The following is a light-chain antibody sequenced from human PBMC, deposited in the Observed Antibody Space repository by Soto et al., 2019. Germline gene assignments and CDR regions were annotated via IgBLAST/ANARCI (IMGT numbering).Light chain of an antibody. CDR2: EVN. CDR3: NSFTTSSTYV. J-gene: IGLJ1*01. Sequence: QSVLTQPASVSGSPGQSITISCTGTSSDIGSYNRVSWYQQPPGTAPKLIIYEVNNRPSGVPVRFSGSKSGNTASLTISGLQAEDEADYYCNSFTTSSTYVFGTGTQLTVL. CDR1: SSDIGSYNR. V-gene: IGLV2-18*02.